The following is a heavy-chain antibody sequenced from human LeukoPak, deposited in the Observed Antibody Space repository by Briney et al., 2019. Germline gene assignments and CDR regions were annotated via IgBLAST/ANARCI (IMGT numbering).Heavy chain of an antibody. CDR2: IYSGGST. CDR3: ARGPFLFYDSSGYGFDY. J-gene: IGHJ4*02. D-gene: IGHD3-22*01. CDR1: GFTFSSYA. V-gene: IGHV3-66*01. Sequence: PGGSLRLSCAASGFTFSSYAMSWVRQAPGKGLEWVSVIYSGGSTYYADSVKGRFTISRDNSKNTLYLQMNSLRAEDTAVYYCARGPFLFYDSSGYGFDYWGQGTLVTVSS.